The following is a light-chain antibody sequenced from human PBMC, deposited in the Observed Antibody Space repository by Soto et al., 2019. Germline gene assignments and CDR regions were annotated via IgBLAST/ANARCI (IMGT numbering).Light chain of an antibody. CDR3: QQHASSPQT. CDR2: DAS. V-gene: IGKV3-20*01. Sequence: ESVFTQGRGTLSLSPGERATLSCRASQTINSGLAWYQHKLGQPPRLLIYDASNRATGIPVRFSGSGSGTDFTLTINRLEPEDFAVYFCQQHASSPQTFGQGIKVDIK. CDR1: QTINSG. J-gene: IGKJ1*01.